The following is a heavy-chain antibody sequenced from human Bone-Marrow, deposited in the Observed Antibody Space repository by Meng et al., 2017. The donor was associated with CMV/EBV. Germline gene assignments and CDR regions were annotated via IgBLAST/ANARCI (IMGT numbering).Heavy chain of an antibody. D-gene: IGHD5-12*01. J-gene: IGHJ5*02. V-gene: IGHV4-34*01. Sequence: SETLSLTCAVYGGSFSGYYWSWIRQPPGKGLEWIGEINHSGSTNYNPSLKSRVTISVDTSKNQFSLKLSSVTAADTAVYYCARLGGGYDSGIWFDPWRQGTLVTV. CDR3: ARLGGGYDSGIWFDP. CDR2: INHSGST. CDR1: GGSFSGYY.